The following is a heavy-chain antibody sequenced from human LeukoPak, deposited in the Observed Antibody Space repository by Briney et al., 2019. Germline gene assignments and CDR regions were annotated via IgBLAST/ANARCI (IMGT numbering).Heavy chain of an antibody. Sequence: GGSLRLSCTASGFTFSNFWMGWVRQAPGKGLEWVSVIYSGGSTYYADSVKGRFTISRDNSKNTLYLQMNSLRAEDTAVYYCASLVSLWGQGTLVTVSS. CDR1: GFTFSNFW. CDR3: ASLVSL. J-gene: IGHJ4*02. CDR2: IYSGGST. V-gene: IGHV3-53*01.